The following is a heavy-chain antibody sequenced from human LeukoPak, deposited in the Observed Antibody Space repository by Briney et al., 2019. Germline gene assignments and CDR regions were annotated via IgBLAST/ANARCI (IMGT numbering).Heavy chain of an antibody. CDR3: ARDQGGYSYGAFDY. V-gene: IGHV3-23*01. D-gene: IGHD5-18*01. Sequence: GGSLRLSCAASGFTFSSYAMSWVRQAPGKGLEWVSAISGSGGSTYYADSVKGRFSISRDNSKNTLFLQMNSLRAEDTALYYCARDQGGYSYGAFDYWGQGTLVTVSP. J-gene: IGHJ4*02. CDR1: GFTFSSYA. CDR2: ISGSGGST.